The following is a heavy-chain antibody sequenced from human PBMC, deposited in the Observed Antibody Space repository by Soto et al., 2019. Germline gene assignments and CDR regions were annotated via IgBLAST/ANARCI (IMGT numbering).Heavy chain of an antibody. D-gene: IGHD6-13*01. CDR2: ISGYNGNT. J-gene: IGHJ5*02. CDR1: GYTFTSYG. V-gene: IGHV1-18*01. CDR3: ARDQSWSQQLGNYNSFDP. Sequence: QVQLVQSGAEVKKPGASVKVSCKASGYTFTSYGISWVRQAPGQGLEWMGWISGYNGNTNYAQKVQGRVTMTTDTSTSTAYMELRSLRSDDTPVYYCARDQSWSQQLGNYNSFDPWGQGTLVTVSS.